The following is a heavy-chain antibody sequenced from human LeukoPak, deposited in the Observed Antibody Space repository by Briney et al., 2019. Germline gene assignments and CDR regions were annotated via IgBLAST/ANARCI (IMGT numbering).Heavy chain of an antibody. CDR3: AREVWTTVATSHYYYMDV. CDR1: GFTFSSYW. J-gene: IGHJ6*03. CDR2: INSDGSST. Sequence: GGSLRLSCAASGFTFSSYWMHWVRQAPGKGLVWVSRINSDGSSTSYADSVKGRFTISRDNAKNSLYLQMNSLRAEDTALYYCAREVWTTVATSHYYYMDVWGKGTTVTVSS. D-gene: IGHD4-17*01. V-gene: IGHV3-74*01.